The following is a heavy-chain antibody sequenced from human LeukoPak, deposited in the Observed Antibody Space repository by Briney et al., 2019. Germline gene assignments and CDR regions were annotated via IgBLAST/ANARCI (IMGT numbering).Heavy chain of an antibody. Sequence: SESLSLTCTLSGGPISSRSYYWGWIRQPPGEGLGWIASIYYSGDTYYSASLWSRLTISIDTSPNEFSPGLSAVTPPGTPVYYGARHPSYSSSRFFYFWGQGTLVTASS. CDR2: IYYSGDT. J-gene: IGHJ4*02. V-gene: IGHV4-39*01. D-gene: IGHD6-13*01. CDR1: GGPISSRSYY. CDR3: ARHPSYSSSRFFYF.